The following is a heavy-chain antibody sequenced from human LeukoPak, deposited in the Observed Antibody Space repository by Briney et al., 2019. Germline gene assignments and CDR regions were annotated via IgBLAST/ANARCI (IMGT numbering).Heavy chain of an antibody. Sequence: GGSLRLSCAASGFTFSDYYMSWIRQAPGKGLEWVSYISSSGSTIYYADSVKGRFTISRDNAKNSLYLQMNSLRAEDTAVYYCARDPYCSSTSCYTPPSFDPWGQRTLVTVSS. D-gene: IGHD2-2*02. CDR3: ARDPYCSSTSCYTPPSFDP. J-gene: IGHJ5*02. CDR1: GFTFSDYY. V-gene: IGHV3-11*01. CDR2: ISSSGSTI.